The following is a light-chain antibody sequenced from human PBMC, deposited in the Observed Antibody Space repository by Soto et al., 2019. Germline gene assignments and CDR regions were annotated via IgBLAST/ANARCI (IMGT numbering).Light chain of an antibody. CDR3: AAWDDSLGGPT. CDR1: TSNIGTYT. Sequence: QSVLSQPPSTSGTPGQRVTISCSGGTSNIGTYTVSWYQQFPETAPRLLIYGSDRRPSGVPDRFSGSKSGTSASLSIGGLHSEDEAHYYCAAWDDSLGGPTFGGGTKVTVL. V-gene: IGLV1-44*01. J-gene: IGLJ2*01. CDR2: GSD.